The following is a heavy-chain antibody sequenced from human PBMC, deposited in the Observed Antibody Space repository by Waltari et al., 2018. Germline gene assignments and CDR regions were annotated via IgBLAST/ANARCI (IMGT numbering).Heavy chain of an antibody. V-gene: IGHV3-48*03. Sequence: EVQLVESGGGLVQPGGSLRLSCAASGFPFRVYELNWVRQAPGKGLEWLSYISSSGTTIYYADSVKGRFTISRDNAKNSLYLQMNSLRTEDTAIYYCARGGLMVYVPIWGQGTMVTVSS. J-gene: IGHJ3*02. CDR2: ISSSGTTI. D-gene: IGHD2-8*01. CDR1: GFPFRVYE. CDR3: ARGGLMVYVPI.